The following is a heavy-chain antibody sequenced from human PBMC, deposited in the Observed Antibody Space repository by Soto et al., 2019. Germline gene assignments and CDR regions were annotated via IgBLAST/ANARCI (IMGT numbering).Heavy chain of an antibody. D-gene: IGHD2-2*01. CDR2: INHSGST. J-gene: IGHJ6*03. CDR1: GGSFSGYY. CDR3: ARRGLVPAAPTHKKRYYSCYYMDV. Sequence: SETLALTCAVYGGSFSGYYWSWIRQPPGKGLEGIGEINHSGSTNYNPSLKSRGTISVDTSKNQCSLKLSTVPAAETAVYYCARRGLVPAAPTHKKRYYSCYYMDVWGKGTTLTVYS. V-gene: IGHV4-34*01.